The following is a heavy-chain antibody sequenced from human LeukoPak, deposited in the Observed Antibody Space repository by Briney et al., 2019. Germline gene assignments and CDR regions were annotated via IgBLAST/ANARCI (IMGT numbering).Heavy chain of an antibody. D-gene: IGHD3-10*01. CDR3: ARTGEYSGSGPSWAFDI. Sequence: SETLSLTCAVSDDSFSSHYWTWIRQPPGKGLEWIGYISYIGSTNYNPSLKSRVTISLGTSNNQFSLRLTSVTASDTAVYYCARTGEYSGSGPSWAFDIWGQGTMVTVSS. J-gene: IGHJ3*02. V-gene: IGHV4-59*08. CDR1: DDSFSSHY. CDR2: ISYIGST.